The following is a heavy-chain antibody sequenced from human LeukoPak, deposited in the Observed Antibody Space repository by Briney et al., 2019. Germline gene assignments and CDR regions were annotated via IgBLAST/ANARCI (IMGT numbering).Heavy chain of an antibody. Sequence: SETLSLTCTVSGGSISSGGYYWSWIRQHPGKGLEWIGYIYYSGSTYYNPSLKSRVTISVDTSKNQFSLKLSSVTAADTAVYYCARASRTMVRRYYFDYWGQGTLVTVSS. CDR3: ARASRTMVRRYYFDY. D-gene: IGHD3-10*01. CDR1: GGSISSGGYY. J-gene: IGHJ4*02. CDR2: IYYSGST. V-gene: IGHV4-31*03.